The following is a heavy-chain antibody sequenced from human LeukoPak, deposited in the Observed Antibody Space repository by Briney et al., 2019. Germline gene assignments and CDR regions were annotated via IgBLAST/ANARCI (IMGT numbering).Heavy chain of an antibody. Sequence: ASVKVSCKASGYTFTSYYMHWVRQAPGQGLEWMGIINPSGGSTSYAQKFQGRVTMTRDTSTNTVYMGLSSLRSEDTAVYYCARWGYCSGGSCSSNGAFDIWGQGAMVTVSS. J-gene: IGHJ3*02. CDR3: ARWGYCSGGSCSSNGAFDI. CDR1: GYTFTSYY. CDR2: INPSGGST. D-gene: IGHD2-15*01. V-gene: IGHV1-46*01.